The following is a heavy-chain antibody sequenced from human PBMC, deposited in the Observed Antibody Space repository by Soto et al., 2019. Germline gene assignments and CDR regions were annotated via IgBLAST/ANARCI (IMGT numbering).Heavy chain of an antibody. CDR2: INDYNGNT. CDR1: GYTFTSYG. V-gene: IGHV1-18*01. Sequence: ASVKVSCKASGYTFTSYGISWVRQAPGQGLEWMGWINDYNGNTNYAQKLQGRVTMTTDTSTSTAYMELSSLRSDDTAVYYCAIKIRITIFGVPRRAYYYGMYVWGQGTTVTVSS. J-gene: IGHJ6*02. D-gene: IGHD3-3*01. CDR3: AIKIRITIFGVPRRAYYYGMYV.